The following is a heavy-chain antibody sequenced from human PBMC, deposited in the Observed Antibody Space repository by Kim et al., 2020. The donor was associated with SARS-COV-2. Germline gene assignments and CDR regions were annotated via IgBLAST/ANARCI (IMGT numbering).Heavy chain of an antibody. Sequence: ASVKVSCKTSGYTFSTYLITWVRQAPGQGLEWMGWISGYNGNTNYAQKIQGRVTMTTDTSTSTAYMELRSLRSDDTAVYYCARVRGFDGYEDKNWFDPWGQGTLVTVSS. CDR1: GYTFSTYL. V-gene: IGHV1-18*01. CDR2: ISGYNGNT. D-gene: IGHD5-12*01. CDR3: ARVRGFDGYEDKNWFDP. J-gene: IGHJ5*02.